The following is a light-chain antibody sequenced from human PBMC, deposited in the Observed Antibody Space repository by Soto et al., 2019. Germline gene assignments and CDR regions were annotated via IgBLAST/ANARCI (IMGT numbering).Light chain of an antibody. CDR3: QQYNNWPRT. CDR2: GAS. Sequence: EIVLTQSPATLSVSPGERVTLSCRASQTVSSRYLAWYQQKPGQAPRLLIYGASTRATGIPARFSGSGSGTEFTLTISSLQSEDFAVYYCQQYNNWPRTFGQGTKVDI. V-gene: IGKV3-15*01. J-gene: IGKJ1*01. CDR1: QTVSSRY.